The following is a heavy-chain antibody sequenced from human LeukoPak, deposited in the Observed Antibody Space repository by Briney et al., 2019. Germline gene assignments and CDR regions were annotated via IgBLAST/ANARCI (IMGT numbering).Heavy chain of an antibody. CDR3: ARHGEYSYGYLLFDY. CDR1: GGSISSSSYY. D-gene: IGHD5-18*01. Sequence: SETLSLTCTVSGGSISSSSYYWGWIRQPPGKGLEWIGSIYYSGSTYYNPSLKSRVTISVDTSENQFSLKLSSVTAADTAVYYCARHGEYSYGYLLFDYWGQGTLVTVSS. J-gene: IGHJ4*02. V-gene: IGHV4-39*01. CDR2: IYYSGST.